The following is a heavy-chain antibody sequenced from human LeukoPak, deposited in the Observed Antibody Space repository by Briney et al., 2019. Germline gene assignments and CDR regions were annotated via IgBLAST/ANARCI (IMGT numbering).Heavy chain of an antibody. Sequence: SQTLSLTCTVSGGSISSGGYYWSWIRQHPGKGLEWIGYIYYSGSTYYNPSLKSRVTISVDTSKNQFTLKLSSVTAAGTAVYYCALDHCSSTSCYTDGLGGWFDPWGQGTLVTVSS. CDR2: IYYSGST. J-gene: IGHJ5*02. CDR3: ALDHCSSTSCYTDGLGGWFDP. CDR1: GGSISSGGYY. V-gene: IGHV4-31*03. D-gene: IGHD2-2*02.